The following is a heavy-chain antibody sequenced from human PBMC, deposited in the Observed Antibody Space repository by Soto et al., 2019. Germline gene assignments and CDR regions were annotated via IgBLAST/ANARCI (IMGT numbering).Heavy chain of an antibody. CDR3: ARVAGYYIGVWYFDL. CDR1: GFSLSNARMG. J-gene: IGHJ2*01. V-gene: IGHV2-26*01. CDR2: ICSNDEK. D-gene: IGHD1-26*01. Sequence: QVTLKESGPVLVKPTETLTLTCTVSGFSLSNARMGVSWIRQPPGKALEWLAHICSNDEKSYSTYLKSRLTISKDTSTSQVVLTRPNTDPADTAKYYCARVAGYYIGVWYFDLWGRGTLVTVSS.